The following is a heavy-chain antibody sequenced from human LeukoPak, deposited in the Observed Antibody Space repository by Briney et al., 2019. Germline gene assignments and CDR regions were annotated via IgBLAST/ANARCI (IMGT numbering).Heavy chain of an antibody. V-gene: IGHV3-21*01. J-gene: IGHJ5*02. Sequence: GGSLRLSCAASGFTFSSYSINWVRQAPGKGLEWVSSISSSGTYVYYADSVKGRFTISRDNAKNSLHLQMNSLRVEDTAVYYCARDLGYCSSTSCYNRWFDPWGQGTLVTVSS. D-gene: IGHD2-2*02. CDR3: ARDLGYCSSTSCYNRWFDP. CDR1: GFTFSSYS. CDR2: ISSSGTYV.